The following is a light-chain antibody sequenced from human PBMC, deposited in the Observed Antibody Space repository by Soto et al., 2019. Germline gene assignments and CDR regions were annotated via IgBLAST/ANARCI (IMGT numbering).Light chain of an antibody. J-gene: IGKJ5*01. CDR2: KAS. Sequence: MTQSPATLSVSLGDTASSTCGCRRSISSWVAWYQQTPGTATKLLIDKASRLDSGVPSRFSGSGCAADSPFTISLLPADAFALYCCQAYNFSPISFGGGTRLDIK. V-gene: IGKV1-5*03. CDR3: QAYNFSPIS. CDR1: RSISSW.